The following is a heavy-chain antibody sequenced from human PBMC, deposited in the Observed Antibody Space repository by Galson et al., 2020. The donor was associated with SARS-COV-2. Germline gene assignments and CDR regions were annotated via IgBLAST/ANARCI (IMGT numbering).Heavy chain of an antibody. V-gene: IGHV5-10-1*01. D-gene: IGHD3-10*01. J-gene: IGHJ6*03. CDR1: GYSFTSYW. CDR2: IDPSDSYT. Sequence: HGESLKISCQGSGYSFTSYWISWVRQMPGKGLEWMGRIDPSDSYTNYSPSFQGHVTISADKSISTAYLQWSSLKASDTAMYYCARHGGGSVWYYYFSYDYMDVGGKGTTFTVFS. CDR3: ARHGGGSVWYYYFSYDYMDV.